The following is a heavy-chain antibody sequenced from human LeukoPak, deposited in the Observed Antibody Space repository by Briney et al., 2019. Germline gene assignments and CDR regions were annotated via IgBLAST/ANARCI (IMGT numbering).Heavy chain of an antibody. Sequence: GGSLRLSCAASGFTFSSYWMSWVRQAPGKGLEWVANIKQDGSEKYYVDSVKGRFTISRDNAKNSLYLQMNSLRAEDTAVYYCARDVVYSSSPADLFQHWGQGTLVTVSS. V-gene: IGHV3-7*01. CDR3: ARDVVYSSSPADLFQH. D-gene: IGHD6-13*01. CDR1: GFTFSSYW. CDR2: IKQDGSEK. J-gene: IGHJ1*01.